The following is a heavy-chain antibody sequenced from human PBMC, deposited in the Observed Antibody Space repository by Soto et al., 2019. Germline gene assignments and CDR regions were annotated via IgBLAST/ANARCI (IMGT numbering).Heavy chain of an antibody. V-gene: IGHV1-46*01. Sequence: ASVQVSCKASQYSFTSCCVHWVRQAPGQGLEWMGIINPSGGSTNYAQRFQGRVTMTRDTSTSTVYMELSSLRSEDTAVYFCARALYDXDSLPVGAEPRYYVMDVWGQGTTVTVSS. D-gene: IGHD3-22*01. CDR1: QYSFTSCC. CDR3: ARALYDXDSLPVGAEPRYYVMDV. J-gene: IGHJ6*02. CDR2: INPSGGST.